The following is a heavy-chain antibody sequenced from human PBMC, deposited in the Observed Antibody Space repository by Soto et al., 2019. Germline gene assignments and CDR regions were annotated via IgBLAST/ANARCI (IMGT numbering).Heavy chain of an antibody. J-gene: IGHJ6*02. Sequence: ASVKVSCKASGFTFTSYAITWVRQAPGQGLEWMGWISAYNGNTNYAQKLQGRVTMTTDTSTSTAYMELRSLRAEDTALYYGASSNVSLSYDGMDVWGYGT. V-gene: IGHV1-18*01. CDR1: GFTFTSYA. CDR2: ISAYNGNT. CDR3: ASSNVSLSYDGMDV. D-gene: IGHD6-13*01.